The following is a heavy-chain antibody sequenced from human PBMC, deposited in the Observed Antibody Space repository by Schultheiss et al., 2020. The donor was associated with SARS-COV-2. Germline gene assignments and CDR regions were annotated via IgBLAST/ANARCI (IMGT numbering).Heavy chain of an antibody. V-gene: IGHV3-30*03. D-gene: IGHD6-13*01. CDR3: TTDRGYSSSWYVGTDAFDI. J-gene: IGHJ3*02. CDR2: ISYDGSNK. CDR1: GFTFSSYG. Sequence: GGSLRLSCAASGFTFSSYGMHWVRQAPGKGLEWVAVISYDGSNKYYADSVKGRFTISRDNSKNTLYLQMNSLRAEDTAVYYCTTDRGYSSSWYVGTDAFDIWGQGTMVTVSS.